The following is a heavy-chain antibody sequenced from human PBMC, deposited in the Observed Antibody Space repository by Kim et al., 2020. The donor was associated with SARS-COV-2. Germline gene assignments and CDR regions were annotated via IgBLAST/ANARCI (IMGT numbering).Heavy chain of an antibody. J-gene: IGHJ6*02. D-gene: IGHD3-16*01. Sequence: SETLSLTCAVYGGSFSGYYLSWIRQPPGKGLEWIGEINHSGSTNYNPSLKSRVTISVDTSKNQFSLKLSSVTAADTAVYYCARDEGDFYYYYGMDVWGQGTTVTVSS. V-gene: IGHV4-34*01. CDR1: GGSFSGYY. CDR2: INHSGST. CDR3: ARDEGDFYYYYGMDV.